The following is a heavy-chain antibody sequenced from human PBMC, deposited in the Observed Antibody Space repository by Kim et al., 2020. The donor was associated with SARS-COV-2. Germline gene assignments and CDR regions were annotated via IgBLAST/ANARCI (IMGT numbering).Heavy chain of an antibody. D-gene: IGHD5-18*01. Sequence: RFTISRDNSKNTLYLQMNSLRAEDTAVYYCAKGEVDTATGWGYYYYGMDVWGQGTTVTVSS. J-gene: IGHJ6*02. CDR3: AKGEVDTATGWGYYYYGMDV. V-gene: IGHV3-30*02.